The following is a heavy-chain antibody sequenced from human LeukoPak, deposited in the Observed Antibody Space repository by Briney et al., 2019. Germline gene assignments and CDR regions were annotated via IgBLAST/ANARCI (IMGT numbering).Heavy chain of an antibody. J-gene: IGHJ4*02. CDR1: GFTFGSFS. CDR3: AKGVKPDSGRDVDY. Sequence: GGSLRLSCAASGFTFGSFSMNWVRQAPGKGLEWVSAIYPSGDSTYYADSVKGRFTISRDNSRNTLYLQIHSLSAEDTAVYYCAKGVKPDSGRDVDYWGQGTLVTVSS. V-gene: IGHV3-23*01. D-gene: IGHD6-19*01. CDR2: IYPSGDST.